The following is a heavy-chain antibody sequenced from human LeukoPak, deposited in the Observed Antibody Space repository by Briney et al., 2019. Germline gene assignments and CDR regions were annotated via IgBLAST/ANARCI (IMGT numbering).Heavy chain of an antibody. Sequence: GGSLRLSCAASGFTFSTYWMHWVRQAPGKGLVWVSRIKSDGSTNYADSVKGRFTISRDNANNTLSLQMNILRPEDTGVYYCARAPSEIGGYYPEYFRHWGQGTLVTVSS. D-gene: IGHD3-22*01. CDR2: IKSDGST. J-gene: IGHJ1*01. CDR1: GFTFSTYW. V-gene: IGHV3-74*01. CDR3: ARAPSEIGGYYPEYFRH.